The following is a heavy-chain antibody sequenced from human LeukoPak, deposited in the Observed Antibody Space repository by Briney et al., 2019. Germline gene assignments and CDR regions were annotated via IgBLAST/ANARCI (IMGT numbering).Heavy chain of an antibody. CDR1: GFIFSTYG. D-gene: IGHD6-6*01. CDR3: AKDRETYEYTFDY. CDR2: MWYDGSKD. J-gene: IGHJ4*02. V-gene: IGHV3-33*06. Sequence: GXSLRLSCAASGFIFSTYGIHWVRQAPGKGLEWVAVMWYDGSKDYYADSVKGRFTISRDTSKNTLYLQMNNLRAEDTAVYYCAKDRETYEYTFDYWGQGTLVTVSS.